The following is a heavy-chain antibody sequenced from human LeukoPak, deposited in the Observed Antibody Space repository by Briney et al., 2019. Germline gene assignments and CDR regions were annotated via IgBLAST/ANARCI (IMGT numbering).Heavy chain of an antibody. J-gene: IGHJ4*02. V-gene: IGHV4-38-2*02. Sequence: SETLSLTCTVSGYSISSGYYWGWIRQPPGKGLEWIGSIYHSGSTYYNPSLKSRVTISVDTSKNQFSLKLSSVTAADTAVYYCATFYMITFGGAISYWGQGILVTVSS. CDR1: GYSISSGYY. D-gene: IGHD3-16*01. CDR3: ATFYMITFGGAISY. CDR2: IYHSGST.